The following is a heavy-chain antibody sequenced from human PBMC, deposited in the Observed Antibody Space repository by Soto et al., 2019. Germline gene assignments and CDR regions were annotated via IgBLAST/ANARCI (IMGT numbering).Heavy chain of an antibody. CDR1: GGSISTGTYY. CDR2: FDNSGNT. D-gene: IGHD1-26*01. J-gene: IGHJ4*02. Sequence: QLQLQESGPGLVKPSETLSLTRTVSGGSISTGTYYWGWVRQPPGKGLEWIGSFDNSGNTHYNPSLKSRVAVSVDTSKSQFSLKVTSVTAADTAEYYCARHSSGSRHPGFDYWGQGTLVTVSS. V-gene: IGHV4-39*01. CDR3: ARHSSGSRHPGFDY.